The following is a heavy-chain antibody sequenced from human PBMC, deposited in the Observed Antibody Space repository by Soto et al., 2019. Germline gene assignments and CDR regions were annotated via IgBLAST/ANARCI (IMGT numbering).Heavy chain of an antibody. Sequence: SGGSLRLSCAASGFTFSDHYMDWVRQAPGKGLEWVGRTRNKANSYTTEYAASVKGRFTISRDDSKNSLYLQMNSLKTEDTAVYYCARDLLGRGYYDYWGQGTLVTVSS. CDR3: ARDLLGRGYYDY. CDR2: TRNKANSYTT. CDR1: GFTFSDHY. D-gene: IGHD2-15*01. J-gene: IGHJ4*02. V-gene: IGHV3-72*01.